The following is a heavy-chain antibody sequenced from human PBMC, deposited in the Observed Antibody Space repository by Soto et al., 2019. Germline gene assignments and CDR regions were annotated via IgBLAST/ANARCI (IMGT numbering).Heavy chain of an antibody. Sequence: SGTLSLTAVGSYGSLMGHYWSCIRQPPGKGLEWIGEINHTGVTHYNPSLKSRVTMSVDTSKNQFSLRLSSVTAADTAIYYCATRITVFGLLIPPFDPWGQGTQVTVSS. CDR1: YGSLMGHY. V-gene: IGHV4-34*01. D-gene: IGHD3-3*01. J-gene: IGHJ5*02. CDR2: INHTGVT. CDR3: ATRITVFGLLIPPFDP.